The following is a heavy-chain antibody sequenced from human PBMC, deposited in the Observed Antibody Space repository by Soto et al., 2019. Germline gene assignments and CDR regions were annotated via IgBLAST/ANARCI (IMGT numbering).Heavy chain of an antibody. CDR1: GGSISSSNW. D-gene: IGHD3-10*01. CDR2: IYHSGST. V-gene: IGHV4-4*02. CDR3: AREDISMVRGDKGFDP. J-gene: IGHJ5*02. Sequence: TLSLTCAVSGGSISSSNWWSWVRQPPGKGLEWIGEIYHSGSTNYNPSLKSRVTISVDKSKNQFSLKLSSVTAADTAVYYCAREDISMVRGDKGFDPWGQEAPVTVSS.